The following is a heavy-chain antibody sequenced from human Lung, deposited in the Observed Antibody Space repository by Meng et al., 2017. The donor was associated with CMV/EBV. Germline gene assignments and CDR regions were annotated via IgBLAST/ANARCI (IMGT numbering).Heavy chain of an antibody. CDR1: GFTFSGYW. J-gene: IGHJ5*02. Sequence: GESLKISCAASGFTFSGYWMHWVRQAPGKGLVWVSRIKSDDSSISYADSVKGRFTISRDNAKNTLYLQMNSLRDEDTAVYYCARDPPRPGYNFDPWGQGTLVTVSS. D-gene: IGHD1-1*01. V-gene: IGHV3-74*01. CDR2: IKSDDSSI. CDR3: ARDPPRPGYNFDP.